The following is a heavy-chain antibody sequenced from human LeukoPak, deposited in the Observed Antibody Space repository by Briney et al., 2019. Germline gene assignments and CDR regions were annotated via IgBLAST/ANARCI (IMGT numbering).Heavy chain of an antibody. V-gene: IGHV3-30*18. CDR1: GFTFSSYG. D-gene: IGHD5-18*01. CDR3: AKEDTAMESYFDY. CDR2: ISYDGSNK. J-gene: IGHJ4*02. Sequence: GGSLRLSCAASGFTFSSYGMHWVRQAPGKGLEWVAVISYDGSNKYYADSVKGRFTISRDNSKNTLYLQMNSLRAEDTAVYYCAKEDTAMESYFDYWGQGTLVTVSS.